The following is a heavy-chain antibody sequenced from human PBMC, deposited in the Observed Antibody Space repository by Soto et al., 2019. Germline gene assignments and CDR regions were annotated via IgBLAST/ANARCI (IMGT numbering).Heavy chain of an antibody. CDR3: ARAAGSSRLYPPYFDY. Sequence: GGSLRLSCAASGFTFSSYAMHWVRQAPGKELEWVAVISYDGSNKYYADSVKGRFTISRDNSKNTLYLQMNSLRAEDTAVYYCARAAGSSRLYPPYFDYWGQGTLVTVSS. J-gene: IGHJ4*02. V-gene: IGHV3-30-3*01. CDR2: ISYDGSNK. CDR1: GFTFSSYA. D-gene: IGHD3-16*02.